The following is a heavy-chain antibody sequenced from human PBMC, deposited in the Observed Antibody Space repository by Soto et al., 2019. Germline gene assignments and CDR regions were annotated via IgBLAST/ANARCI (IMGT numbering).Heavy chain of an antibody. D-gene: IGHD2-2*01. V-gene: IGHV1-46*01. CDR3: ARGGCSSTRCYVSQKSDFDY. Sequence: GASVKVSCKASGYTFTSYYMHWVRQAPGQGLEWMGIINPSGGSTSYAQKFQGRVTMTRDTSTSTVYMELSSLRSEDTAVYYCARGGCSSTRCYVSQKSDFDYWGQGTLVTVSS. J-gene: IGHJ4*02. CDR2: INPSGGST. CDR1: GYTFTSYY.